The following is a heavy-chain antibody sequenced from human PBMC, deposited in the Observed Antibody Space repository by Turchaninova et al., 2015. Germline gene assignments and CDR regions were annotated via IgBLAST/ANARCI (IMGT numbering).Heavy chain of an antibody. D-gene: IGHD2-21*02. CDR2: ISRRISYI. CDR3: ARASPYCGGDCYDDAFDI. J-gene: IGHJ3*02. CDR1: GFTFSSYS. V-gene: IGHV3-21*01. Sequence: EVQLVESGGGLVKPGGSLRLSCAASGFTFSSYSMTWVRQAPGKGMEWVSSISRRISYIYYADSVKGRFTISRDKAKNSLLLQMNSLRAEDTAVYYLARASPYCGGDCYDDAFDIWGQGTMVTVSS.